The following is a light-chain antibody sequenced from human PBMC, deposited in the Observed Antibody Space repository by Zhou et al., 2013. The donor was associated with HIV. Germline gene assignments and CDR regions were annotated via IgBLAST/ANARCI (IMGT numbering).Light chain of an antibody. CDR2: GAS. CDR3: QQYGGSAWS. Sequence: EIVLTQSPGTLSLSPGERATLSCRASQSVSSSYLAWYQQKPGQAPRLVIYGASNRAIGIPDRFSGSGSGVDFTLTITRLEPEDFAVYYCQQYGGSAWSFGQGTKVEIK. CDR1: QSVSSSY. J-gene: IGKJ1*01. V-gene: IGKV3-20*01.